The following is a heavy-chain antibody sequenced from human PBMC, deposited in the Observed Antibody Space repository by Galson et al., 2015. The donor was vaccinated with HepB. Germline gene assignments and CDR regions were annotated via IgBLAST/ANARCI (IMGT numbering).Heavy chain of an antibody. CDR2: IIPILGIA. CDR3: ARPYGYYGSGSYAFQH. CDR1: GGTFSSYT. D-gene: IGHD3-10*01. V-gene: IGHV1-69*02. Sequence: SVKVSCKASGGTFSSYTISWVRQAPGQGLEWMGRIIPILGIANYAQKFQGRVTITADKSTSTAYMELSSLRSEDTAVYYCARPYGYYGSGSYAFQHWGQGTLVTVSS. J-gene: IGHJ1*01.